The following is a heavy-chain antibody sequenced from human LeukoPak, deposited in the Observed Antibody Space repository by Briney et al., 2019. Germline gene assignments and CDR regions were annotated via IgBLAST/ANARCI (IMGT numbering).Heavy chain of an antibody. CDR3: ARINPAVSYMISSH. J-gene: IGHJ4*02. CDR1: GYTFTSYG. V-gene: IGHV1-18*01. Sequence: ASVKVSCKASGYTFTSYGISWVRQAPGQGLEWMGWISAYNGNTNYAQRFQGRVTMTTDTSTSTAYMELRGLRSDDTAVYYCARINPAVSYMISSHWGQGTLVTVSS. D-gene: IGHD3-22*01. CDR2: ISAYNGNT.